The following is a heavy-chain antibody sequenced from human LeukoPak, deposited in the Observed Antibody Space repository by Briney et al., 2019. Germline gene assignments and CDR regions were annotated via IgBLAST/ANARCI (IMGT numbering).Heavy chain of an antibody. CDR3: ARHRDSGYDSLDY. V-gene: IGHV4-59*08. J-gene: IGHJ4*02. CDR2: IYDSGRT. D-gene: IGHD5-12*01. CDR1: GGSLSSYY. Sequence: SETLSPTCTVSGGSLSSYYWSWIRQSPGRGLEWIGYIYDSGRTNYNPSLKSRVTISLDTSTNQFSLKLSSVTAADTAVYYCARHRDSGYDSLDYWGQGTLVTVSS.